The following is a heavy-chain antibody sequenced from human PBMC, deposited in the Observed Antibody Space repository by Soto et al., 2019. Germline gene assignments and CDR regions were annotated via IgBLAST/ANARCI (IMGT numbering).Heavy chain of an antibody. D-gene: IGHD3-3*01. CDR1: GFSFSSYG. V-gene: IGHV3-30*18. CDR2: ISYDGSNK. CDR3: AKDGIDYDFWTPHGFDP. Sequence: PXVSLRLSCAASGFSFSSYGMHWVRQAPGKGLEWVAVISYDGSNKYYADSVKGRFTISRDNSKNTLYLQMNSLRAEDTAVYYCAKDGIDYDFWTPHGFDPWGQGTLVNV. J-gene: IGHJ5*02.